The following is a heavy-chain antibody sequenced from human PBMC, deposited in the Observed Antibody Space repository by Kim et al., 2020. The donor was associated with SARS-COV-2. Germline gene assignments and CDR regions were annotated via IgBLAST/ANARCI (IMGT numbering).Heavy chain of an antibody. V-gene: IGHV3-30*03. CDR3: AREIYDILTGPFDY. Sequence: GGSLRLSCAASGFTFSSYGMHWVRQAPGKGLEWVAVISYDGSNKYYADSVKGRFTISRDNSKNTLYLQMNSLRAEDTAVYYCAREIYDILTGPFDYWGQGTLVTVSS. CDR2: ISYDGSNK. D-gene: IGHD3-9*01. CDR1: GFTFSSYG. J-gene: IGHJ4*02.